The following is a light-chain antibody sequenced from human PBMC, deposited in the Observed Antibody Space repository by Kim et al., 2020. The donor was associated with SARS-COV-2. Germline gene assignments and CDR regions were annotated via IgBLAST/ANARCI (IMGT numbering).Light chain of an antibody. J-gene: IGKJ2*01. Sequence: LSPGERATLSCRASQSVTSNFLAWYQRKPGQAPRLLISNGSNRATDIPDRFSGSGSGTDFTLTISSLKPEDFAVYYCQQYASSPYTFGLGTKLEI. CDR2: NGS. V-gene: IGKV3-20*01. CDR1: QSVTSNF. CDR3: QQYASSPYT.